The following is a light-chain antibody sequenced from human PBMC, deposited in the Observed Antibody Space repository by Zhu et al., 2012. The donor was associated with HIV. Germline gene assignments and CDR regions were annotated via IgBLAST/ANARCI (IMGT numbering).Light chain of an antibody. V-gene: IGKV3-20*01. CDR2: GAS. Sequence: EVVLTQSPGTLSLSPGERATLSCRASQSVGSTYLAWYQQKPGQAPRLLIYGASRRVTGIPDRFSGSGSGTDFTLTISRLEPEDFAVYYCQHYVPSPMYTFGQGTKLEIK. J-gene: IGKJ2*01. CDR1: QSVGSTY. CDR3: QHYVPSPMYT.